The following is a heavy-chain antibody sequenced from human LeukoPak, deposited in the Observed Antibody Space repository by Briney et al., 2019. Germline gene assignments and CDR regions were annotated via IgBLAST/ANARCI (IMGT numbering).Heavy chain of an antibody. V-gene: IGHV3-7*01. CDR1: GFTFSSYW. CDR3: ARDVKDYDFWSGYYRLDY. Sequence: PGGSLRLSCAASGFTFSSYWMSWVRQAPGKGLEWVANIKQDGSEKYYVDSVKGRFTLSRDNAKNSLYLQMNSLRAEDTAVYYCARDVKDYDFWSGYYRLDYWGQGTLVTVSS. D-gene: IGHD3-3*01. J-gene: IGHJ4*02. CDR2: IKQDGSEK.